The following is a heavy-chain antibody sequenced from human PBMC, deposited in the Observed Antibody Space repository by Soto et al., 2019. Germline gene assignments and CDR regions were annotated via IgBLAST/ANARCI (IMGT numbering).Heavy chain of an antibody. CDR2: ITSSNTYI. V-gene: IGHV3-21*01. D-gene: IGHD3-10*01. J-gene: IGHJ4*02. CDR1: GFTVSSSNY. CDR3: ARDTNYYASGSGVEF. Sequence: GGSLRLSCVVSGFTVSSSNYMSWVRQAPGEGLQWVSSITSSNTYINYGDSVKGRFAISRDNAKNSLYLQMNSLRAEDTAVYFCARDTNYYASGSGVEFWGQGTRVTVSS.